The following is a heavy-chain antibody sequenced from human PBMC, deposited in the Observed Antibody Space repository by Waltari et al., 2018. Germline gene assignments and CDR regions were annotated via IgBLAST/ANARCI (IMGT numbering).Heavy chain of an antibody. D-gene: IGHD3-3*01. CDR1: GGSFSGYY. J-gene: IGHJ5*02. V-gene: IGHV4-34*01. CDR2: INHSGST. Sequence: QVQLQQWGAGLLKPSETLSLTCAVYGGSFSGYYWSWIRQPPGKGLEWIGEINHSGSTNYNPSLKSRVTISVDTSKNQFSLKLSSVTAADTAVYYCARGSRLRFLEWHQGRFDPWGQGTLVTVSS. CDR3: ARGSRLRFLEWHQGRFDP.